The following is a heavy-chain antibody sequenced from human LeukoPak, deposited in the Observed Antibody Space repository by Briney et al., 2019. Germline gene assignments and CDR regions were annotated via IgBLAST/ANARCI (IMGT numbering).Heavy chain of an antibody. Sequence: SVKVSFKASGGTFSSYAISWVRQAPGQGLEWMGGIIPIFGTANYAQKFQGRVTITADESTSTAYMELSSLRSEDTAVYYCARSPRLYYDILTGYFDYWGQGTLVTVSS. J-gene: IGHJ4*02. V-gene: IGHV1-69*13. CDR1: GGTFSSYA. CDR2: IIPIFGTA. D-gene: IGHD3-9*01. CDR3: ARSPRLYYDILTGYFDY.